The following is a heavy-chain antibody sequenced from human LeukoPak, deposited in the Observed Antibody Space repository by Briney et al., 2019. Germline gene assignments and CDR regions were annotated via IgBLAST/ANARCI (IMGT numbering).Heavy chain of an antibody. D-gene: IGHD6-13*01. Sequence: PSETLSLTCTVSGGSISSSSYYWGWIRQPPGKGLEWIGSIYYSGSTNYNPSLKSRVTISVDTSKNQFSLKLSSVTAADTAVYYCARGAGIAAAVRTDGAYYYGMDVWGQGTTVTVSS. J-gene: IGHJ6*02. CDR2: IYYSGST. V-gene: IGHV4-39*07. CDR1: GGSISSSSYY. CDR3: ARGAGIAAAVRTDGAYYYGMDV.